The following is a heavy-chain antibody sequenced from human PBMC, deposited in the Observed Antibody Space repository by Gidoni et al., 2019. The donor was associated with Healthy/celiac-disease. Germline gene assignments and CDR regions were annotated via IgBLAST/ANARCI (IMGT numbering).Heavy chain of an antibody. CDR2: ISSKGGST. V-gene: IGHV3-64D*08. D-gene: IGHD2-15*01. CDR1: GFPFSSYA. J-gene: IGHJ6*02. Sequence: EVQLVESGGGLVQPGGSLRLAWSASGFPFSSYAMHWFRPAPGKGLEYVSAISSKGGSTYYADSVKGRFTISRDNSKNTLYLQMSSLRAEDTAVYYCVKEECSGGSCYQGGLGAYYYYGMDVWGQGTTVTVSS. CDR3: VKEECSGGSCYQGGLGAYYYYGMDV.